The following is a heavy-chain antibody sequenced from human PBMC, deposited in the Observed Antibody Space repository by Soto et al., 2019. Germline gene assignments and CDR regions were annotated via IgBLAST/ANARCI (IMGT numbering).Heavy chain of an antibody. CDR3: ARVQGIAAAGDYYYYGMDV. Sequence: SETLSLTCTVSGGSISSYYWSWIRQPPGKGLEWIGYIYYSGSTNYNPSLKSRVTISVDTSKNQFSLKLGSVTAADTAVYYCARVQGIAAAGDYYYYGMDVWGQGTTVTVSS. V-gene: IGHV4-59*01. CDR2: IYYSGST. J-gene: IGHJ6*02. D-gene: IGHD6-13*01. CDR1: GGSISSYY.